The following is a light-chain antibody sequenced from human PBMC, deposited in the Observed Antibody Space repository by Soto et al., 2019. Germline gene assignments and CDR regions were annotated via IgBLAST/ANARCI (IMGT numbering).Light chain of an antibody. CDR2: GTS. CDR1: QSVNSGY. Sequence: EIVLTQSPATLSLSPGERATLSCRASQSVNSGYLAWFQQKPGRAPRLLIFGTSGRATGIPDRFSGNGSRSDFTLTISRLEPEDFAVYYCQQYGDSVFTFGPGTKVEIK. V-gene: IGKV3-20*01. CDR3: QQYGDSVFT. J-gene: IGKJ3*01.